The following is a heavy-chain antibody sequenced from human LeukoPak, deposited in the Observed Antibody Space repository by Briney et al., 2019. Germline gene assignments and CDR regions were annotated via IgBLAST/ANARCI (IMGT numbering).Heavy chain of an antibody. Sequence: SETLSLTCTVSSGSISSYYWSWIRQPPGKGLEWIGYIYTSGSTNYNPSLKSRVTISVDTSKNQFSLKLSSVTAADTAVYYCARLYYYDAFDIWGQGTMVTVSS. CDR1: SGSISSYY. D-gene: IGHD3-10*01. V-gene: IGHV4-4*09. J-gene: IGHJ3*02. CDR3: ARLYYYDAFDI. CDR2: IYTSGST.